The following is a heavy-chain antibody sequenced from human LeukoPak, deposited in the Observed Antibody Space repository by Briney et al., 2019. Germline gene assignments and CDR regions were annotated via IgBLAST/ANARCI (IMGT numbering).Heavy chain of an antibody. CDR2: SYPDDSDT. V-gene: IGHV5-51*01. Sequence: GESLKTSCEGSRDIFTSYWFGWVRQMPGKGLEWRGLSYPDDSDTRYSPSFLGQVTISVDRSINTASLQWSSLTASDTAIYYCACKKSGSHWFDPWGQGTLVIVSS. CDR3: ACKKSGSHWFDP. J-gene: IGHJ5*02. D-gene: IGHD1-26*01. CDR1: RDIFTSYW.